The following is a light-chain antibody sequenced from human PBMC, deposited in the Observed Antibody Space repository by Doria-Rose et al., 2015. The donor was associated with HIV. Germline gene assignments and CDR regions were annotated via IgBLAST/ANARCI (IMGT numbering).Light chain of an antibody. CDR1: QSLLYTSRNY. J-gene: IGKJ3*01. Sequence: DIQMTQSPESLGMPLGERATLNCKSNQSLLYTSRNYLAWYQQKPGQPPKLLIYWASTRQSGVPARFSGSGSGTDFTLTISSLEAEDVAVYYCRQYYDTPSFGPGTTVDIK. V-gene: IGKV4-1*01. CDR2: WAS. CDR3: RQYYDTPS.